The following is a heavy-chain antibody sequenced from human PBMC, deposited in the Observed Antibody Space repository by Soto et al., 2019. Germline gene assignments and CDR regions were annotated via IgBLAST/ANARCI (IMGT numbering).Heavy chain of an antibody. Sequence: GESLKISCKGSGYSFTNYWIGWVRQMPGKGLEWMGIINGGDSDTTYSPSFQGQVVISADKSITTAYLQWSSLKASDTAMYYCARLENTCYDGLCLDYYYMDVWGKGTTVTVSS. D-gene: IGHD2-2*01. CDR1: GYSFTNYW. V-gene: IGHV5-51*01. J-gene: IGHJ6*03. CDR2: INGGDSDT. CDR3: ARLENTCYDGLCLDYYYMDV.